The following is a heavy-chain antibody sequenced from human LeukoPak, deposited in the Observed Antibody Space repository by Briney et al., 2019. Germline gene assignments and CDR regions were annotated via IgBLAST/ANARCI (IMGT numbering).Heavy chain of an antibody. J-gene: IGHJ1*01. CDR2: VSGSGDST. CDR3: AKGDDIAAAGTLHFDH. CDR1: GFTFSTYA. D-gene: IGHD6-13*01. V-gene: IGHV3-23*01. Sequence: GGSLRLSCAAFGFTFSTYAMSWVRQTPGKGLEWVSAVSGSGDSTYYADSVKGRFTISRDNSKNTLYLHMNSLRAEDTAIYYCAKGDDIAAAGTLHFDHWGQGTLVTVSS.